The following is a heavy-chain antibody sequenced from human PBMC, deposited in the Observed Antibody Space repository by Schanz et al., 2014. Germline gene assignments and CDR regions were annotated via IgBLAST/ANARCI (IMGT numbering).Heavy chain of an antibody. Sequence: QVQLAESGGGVVQPGRSLRLSCAASGFTFSSYALHWVRQAPGKGLEWVAFVPFDGSQKFYADSVKGRFTISIDNSKNTVYLQMNILRPGDTAVYYCARESSNDIVLVTGSVFDHWGQGILVTVSS. CDR1: GFTFSSYA. CDR3: ARESSNDIVLVTGSVFDH. V-gene: IGHV3-30*04. J-gene: IGHJ4*02. D-gene: IGHD2-8*02. CDR2: VPFDGSQK.